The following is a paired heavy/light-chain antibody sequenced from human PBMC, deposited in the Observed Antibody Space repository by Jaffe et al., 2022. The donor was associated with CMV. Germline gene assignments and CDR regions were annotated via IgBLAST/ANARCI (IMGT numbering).Light chain of an antibody. Sequence: EIVLTQSPGTLSLSPGERATLSCRASQSVSSSYLAWYQQKPGQAPRLLIYGASSRATGIPDRFSGSGSGTDFTLTISRLEPEDFAVYYCQQYGSSPPTFGPGTKVDIK. V-gene: IGKV3-20*01. CDR3: QQYGSSPPT. J-gene: IGKJ3*01. CDR1: QSVSSSY. CDR2: GAS.
Heavy chain of an antibody. D-gene: IGHD3-3*01. J-gene: IGHJ4*02. V-gene: IGHV3-9*01. CDR2: ISWNSGSI. CDR1: GFTFDDYA. Sequence: EVQLVESGGGLVQPGRSLRLSCAASGFTFDDYAMHWVRQAPGKGLEWVSGISWNSGSIGYADSVKGRFTISRDNAKNSLYLQMNSLRAEDTALYYCAKEATTIFGVVITPPGGYSYGYGGYFDYWGQGTLVTVSS. CDR3: AKEATTIFGVVITPPGGYSYGYGGYFDY.